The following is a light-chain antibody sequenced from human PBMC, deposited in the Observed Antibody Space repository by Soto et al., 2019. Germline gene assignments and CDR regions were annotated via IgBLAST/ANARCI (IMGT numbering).Light chain of an antibody. Sequence: SYELNQPPSVSVSPGQTASITCSGDKLGDKYACWYQQKPGPSPVLVIYQDSKRPSGIPERFSGSNSGNTATLTISGTQAMDEADYYCQAWDSSTGVFGTGTKLTVL. CDR2: QDS. V-gene: IGLV3-1*01. CDR1: KLGDKY. CDR3: QAWDSSTGV. J-gene: IGLJ1*01.